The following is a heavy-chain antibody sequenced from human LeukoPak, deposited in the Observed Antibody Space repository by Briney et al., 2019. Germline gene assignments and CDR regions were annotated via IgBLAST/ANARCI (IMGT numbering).Heavy chain of an antibody. CDR3: ARDPRRDYFDY. CDR1: GGSISSGGYY. Sequence: PSETLSLTCTVSGGSISSGGYYWSWIRQHPGKGLEWIGYIYYSGSTNYNPSLKSRVTISVDTSKNQFSLKLSSVTAADTAVYYCARDPRRDYFDYWGQGTLVTVSS. CDR2: IYYSGST. J-gene: IGHJ4*02. V-gene: IGHV4-61*08.